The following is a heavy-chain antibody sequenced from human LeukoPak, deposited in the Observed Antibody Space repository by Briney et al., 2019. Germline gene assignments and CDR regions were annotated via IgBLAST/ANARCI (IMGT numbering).Heavy chain of an antibody. Sequence: PGGSLRHSCAASGFTFSSYWMSWVRQAPGKGLEWVANIKQDGSEKYYVDSVKGRFTISRDNAKNSLYLQMNSLRAEDTAVYYCARVGGRQLVKEYFDYWGQGTLVTVSS. CDR1: GFTFSSYW. V-gene: IGHV3-7*03. CDR3: ARVGGRQLVKEYFDY. J-gene: IGHJ4*02. CDR2: IKQDGSEK. D-gene: IGHD6-13*01.